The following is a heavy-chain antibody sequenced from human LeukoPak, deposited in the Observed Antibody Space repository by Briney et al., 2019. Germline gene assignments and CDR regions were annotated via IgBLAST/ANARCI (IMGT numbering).Heavy chain of an antibody. CDR2: IYPGDSDT. D-gene: IGHD1-26*01. CDR3: ARPRGNYPYDAFDI. Sequence: PGESLKISCKGSGYIFASYWIGWVRQTPGRGLEWMGIIYPGDSDTRYSPSFQGQVTISADRSISTASLQWSSLKASDAAVYYCARPRGNYPYDAFDIWGQGTMVTVSS. CDR1: GYIFASYW. J-gene: IGHJ3*02. V-gene: IGHV5-51*01.